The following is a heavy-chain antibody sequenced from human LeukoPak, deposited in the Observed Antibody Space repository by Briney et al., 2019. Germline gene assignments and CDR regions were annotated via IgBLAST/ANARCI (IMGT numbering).Heavy chain of an antibody. Sequence: VASVKVSCKASGYTFTSYGISWVRQAPGQGLEWMGWISAYTGNTNYAQKLQGRVTMTTDTSTSTAYMELRSLRSDDTAVYYCARDPYYYDSSGYYKPGEFDYWGQGTLVTVSS. D-gene: IGHD3-22*01. J-gene: IGHJ4*02. CDR2: ISAYTGNT. V-gene: IGHV1-18*01. CDR3: ARDPYYYDSSGYYKPGEFDY. CDR1: GYTFTSYG.